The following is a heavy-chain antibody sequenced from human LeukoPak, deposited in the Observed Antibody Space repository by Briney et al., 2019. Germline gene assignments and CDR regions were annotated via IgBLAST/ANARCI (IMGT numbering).Heavy chain of an antibody. CDR1: GGSISSSDYY. D-gene: IGHD2-15*01. V-gene: IGHV4-39*02. CDR3: ARDTVVVAAILHYYMDV. J-gene: IGHJ6*03. CDR2: IYYSGST. Sequence: SETLSLTCTVSGGSISSSDYYWGWIRQPPGKGLEWIGSIYYSGSTYYNPSLKSRVTISVDTSKKQFSLKLSSVTAADTAVYYCARDTVVVAAILHYYMDVWGKGTTVTVSS.